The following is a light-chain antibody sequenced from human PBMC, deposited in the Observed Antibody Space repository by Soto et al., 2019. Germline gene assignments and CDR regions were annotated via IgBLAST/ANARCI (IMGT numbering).Light chain of an antibody. CDR1: QSIRSS. CDR3: QHRPT. Sequence: IQLTQSPSSLSASVGDSVTITCRASQSIRSSMSWYQQKSGKAPKLLIYLASNLQSGVPSRFSGSGSGTDSTLTISSLQPEDFGTYYCQHRPTFGGGTKVEIK. CDR2: LAS. J-gene: IGKJ4*01. V-gene: IGKV1-39*01.